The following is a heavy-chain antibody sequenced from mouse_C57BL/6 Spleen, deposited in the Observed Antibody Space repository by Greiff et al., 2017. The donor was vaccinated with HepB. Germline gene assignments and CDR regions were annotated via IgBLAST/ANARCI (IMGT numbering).Heavy chain of an antibody. CDR3: ARSMTAQAPAWFAY. CDR1: GYTFTSYW. D-gene: IGHD3-2*02. CDR2: IDPSDSET. V-gene: IGHV1-52*01. Sequence: QVQLQQPGAELVRPGSSVKLSCKASGYTFTSYWMHWVKQRPIQGLEWIGNIDPSDSETHYNQKFKDKATLTVDKSSSTAYMQLSSLTSEDSAVYYCARSMTAQAPAWFAYWGQGTLVTVSA. J-gene: IGHJ3*01.